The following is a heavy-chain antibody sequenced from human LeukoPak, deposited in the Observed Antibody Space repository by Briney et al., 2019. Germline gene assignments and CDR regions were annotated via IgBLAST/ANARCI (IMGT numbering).Heavy chain of an antibody. CDR3: AHRFLLTGYYGIFDY. CDR2: IYWDDDK. V-gene: IGHV2-5*08. Sequence: SGPTLVNPTQTLTLTCTFSGFSLNTSGMCVNWIRQPPGKALEWLALIYWDDDKRYSPSLVGRLTITKDTSANQVVLTMTNMDPVDTATYYCAHRFLLTGYYGIFDYWGQGALVTVSS. J-gene: IGHJ4*02. D-gene: IGHD3-9*01. CDR1: GFSLNTSGMC.